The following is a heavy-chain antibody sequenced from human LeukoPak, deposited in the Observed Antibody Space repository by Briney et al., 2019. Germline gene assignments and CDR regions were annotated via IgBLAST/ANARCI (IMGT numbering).Heavy chain of an antibody. CDR1: GFTTHYW. Sequence: GGSLRLSCTASGFTTHYWLNWVRPSPGKGLGGVANIDRDGRVQHYVDSVEGRFTISRDSAKNSLDLQMHSLRAEDTAVYYCTGGSDKVLSGEYCCYMDVWGKGTTVTVSS. V-gene: IGHV3-7*01. D-gene: IGHD2/OR15-2a*01. CDR3: TGGSDKVLSGEYCCYMDV. CDR2: IDRDGRVQ. J-gene: IGHJ6*03.